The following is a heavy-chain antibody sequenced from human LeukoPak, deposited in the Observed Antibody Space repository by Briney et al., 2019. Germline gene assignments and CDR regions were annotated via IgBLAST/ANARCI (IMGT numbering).Heavy chain of an antibody. CDR2: IYYSGST. CDR3: ASPRGGIAVPWAFDI. CDR1: GGSISSYF. D-gene: IGHD6-19*01. J-gene: IGHJ3*02. V-gene: IGHV4-59*01. Sequence: SGTLSLTCTVSGGSISSYFWSWIRQPPGKGLEWIGYIYYSGSTNYNPSLKSRVTISVGTSKNQFSLKLSSVTAADTAVYYCASPRGGIAVPWAFDIWGQGTMVTVSS.